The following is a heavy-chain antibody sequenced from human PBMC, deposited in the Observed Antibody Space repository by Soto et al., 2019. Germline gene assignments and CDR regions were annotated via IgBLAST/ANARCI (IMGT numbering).Heavy chain of an antibody. V-gene: IGHV1-18*01. J-gene: IGHJ4*02. Sequence: QVHLVQSGAEVKKPGASVKVSCEGSCYGFTTYGITWVRQAPGQGLEWMAWISAHNGNTNYAQKPQGRVTVARDTSKSTAYMELRSRRSDYKAVYYCARGRYGDYWGQGALVTVSS. CDR1: CYGFTTYG. D-gene: IGHD1-1*01. CDR2: ISAHNGNT. CDR3: ARGRYGDY.